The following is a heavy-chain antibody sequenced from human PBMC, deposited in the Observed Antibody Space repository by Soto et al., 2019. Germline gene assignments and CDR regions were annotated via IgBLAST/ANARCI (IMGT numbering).Heavy chain of an antibody. CDR2: IGGSGNTP. J-gene: IGHJ4*02. D-gene: IGHD6-6*01. CDR3: AKQTGVAARPDYFDY. Sequence: EVQLLQSGGGLVQPGGSLRLSCAASGFTFNNYVMTWVRQAPGKGLEWVSAIGGSGNTPFYADSVKGRFTISRDNSKNTLYLQMNNLRAEDTAVYHCAKQTGVAARPDYFDYWGRGTLVSVSS. CDR1: GFTFNNYV. V-gene: IGHV3-23*01.